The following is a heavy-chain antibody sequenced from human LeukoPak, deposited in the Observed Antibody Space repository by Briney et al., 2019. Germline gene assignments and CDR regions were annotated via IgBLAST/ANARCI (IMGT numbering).Heavy chain of an antibody. CDR2: IYYSGST. CDR1: GGSISSYY. Sequence: SETLSLTCTVSGGSISSYYWSWIRQPPGKGLEWIGYIYYSGSTNYNPSFKSRVTISVDTSKNQFSLKLSSVTAADTAVYYCAREGTDQYYYYYMDVWGKGTTVTVSS. CDR3: AREGTDQYYYYYMDV. J-gene: IGHJ6*03. V-gene: IGHV4-59*01. D-gene: IGHD3-10*01.